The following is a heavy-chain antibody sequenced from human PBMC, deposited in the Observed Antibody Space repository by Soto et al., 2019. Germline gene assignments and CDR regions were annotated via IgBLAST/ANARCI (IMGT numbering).Heavy chain of an antibody. Sequence: QVQLQESGPGLVKPSETLSLTCTVSGGSISSYYWIWIRQPPGKGLEWIGYISYSGSTNYYPSLKSRPTISVDTSKNQVALKLRSVTAADTAVYYCARASPYGDYALDYWGQGTLVTVSS. CDR2: ISYSGST. V-gene: IGHV4-59*01. CDR3: ARASPYGDYALDY. CDR1: GGSISSYY. D-gene: IGHD4-17*01. J-gene: IGHJ4*02.